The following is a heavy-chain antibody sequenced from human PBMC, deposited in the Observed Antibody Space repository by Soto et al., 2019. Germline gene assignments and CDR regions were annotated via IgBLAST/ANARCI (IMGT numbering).Heavy chain of an antibody. CDR2: ISSDGSNK. Sequence: QVQLVESGGGVVQPGRSLRLSCAASGFTFSSNGIHWVRQAPGKGLEWVAVISSDGSNKYYADSVKGRFTISRDNSKNKLYVQKKSLRADETAVSYCAMDLYGGSCRFDFWGQGTLVTVSS. D-gene: IGHD2-15*01. J-gene: IGHJ4*02. CDR1: GFTFSSNG. V-gene: IGHV3-30*03. CDR3: AMDLYGGSCRFDF.